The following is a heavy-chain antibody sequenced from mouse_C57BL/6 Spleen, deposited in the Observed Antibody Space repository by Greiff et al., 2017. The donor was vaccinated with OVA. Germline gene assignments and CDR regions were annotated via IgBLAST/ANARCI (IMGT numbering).Heavy chain of an antibody. V-gene: IGHV6-6*01. J-gene: IGHJ2*01. Sequence: EVKVEESGGGLVQPGGSLKLSCAASGFTFSDAWMDWVRQSPEKGLEWVAEIRNKANNHATYYAESVKGRFTISRDDSKSSVYLQMNSLRAEDTGIYYCTRAYYSNEDFDYWGQGTTLTVSS. CDR3: TRAYYSNEDFDY. D-gene: IGHD2-5*01. CDR2: IRNKANNHAT. CDR1: GFTFSDAW.